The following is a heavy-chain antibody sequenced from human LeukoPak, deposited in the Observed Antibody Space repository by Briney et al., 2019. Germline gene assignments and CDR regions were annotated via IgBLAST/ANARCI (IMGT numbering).Heavy chain of an antibody. Sequence: SETLSLTCAVSGGSISSGGYSWSWIRQPPGKRLEWIGHIYSNGSTSNNPSLKSRVTISGDTSKNQFSLKLSSLTAADTAVYYCARAEYYYGSGSFDLWGQGTLVTVSS. CDR1: GGSISSGGYS. CDR2: IYSNGST. V-gene: IGHV4-30-4*07. J-gene: IGHJ4*02. D-gene: IGHD3-10*01. CDR3: ARAEYYYGSGSFDL.